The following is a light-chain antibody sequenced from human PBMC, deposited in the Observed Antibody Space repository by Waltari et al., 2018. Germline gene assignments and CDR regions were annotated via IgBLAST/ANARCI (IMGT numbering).Light chain of an antibody. J-gene: IGKJ3*01. Sequence: DIVMTQSPDSLAVSLGERATINCKSSQSVLYSSNNKNYLAWYLQKPGQPPKLLIYWASTRESGVPDRFSGSGSGTDFTLTINSLQAEDVAVYYCQQYYNTPFTFAPGTKVEFK. CDR1: QSVLYSSNNKNY. CDR3: QQYYNTPFT. CDR2: WAS. V-gene: IGKV4-1*01.